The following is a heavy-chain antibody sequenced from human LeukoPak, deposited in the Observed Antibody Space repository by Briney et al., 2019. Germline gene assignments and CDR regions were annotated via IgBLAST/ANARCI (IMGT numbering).Heavy chain of an antibody. V-gene: IGHV3-21*01. CDR2: ISSSSSYI. J-gene: IGHJ4*02. Sequence: SGGSLRLSCAASGFTFSSYSMIWVRQAPGKGLEWVSSISSSSSYIYYADSVKGRFTISRDNAKNSLYLQMNSLRAEDTAVYYCARGSTAAAGTTDWGQGTLVTVSS. CDR1: GFTFSSYS. D-gene: IGHD6-13*01. CDR3: ARGSTAAAGTTD.